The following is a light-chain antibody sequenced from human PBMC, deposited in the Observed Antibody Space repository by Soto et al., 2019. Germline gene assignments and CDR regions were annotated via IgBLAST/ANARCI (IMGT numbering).Light chain of an antibody. CDR3: QQRSNWPPTWT. CDR2: DAS. CDR1: QSVSSSY. V-gene: IGKV3D-20*02. J-gene: IGKJ1*01. Sequence: EIVLTQSPGTLSLSPGESATLSCRAGQSVSSSYLAWYQQKPGQAPRLLIYDASNRATGIPARFSGSGSGTDFTLTISSLEPEDFAVYYCQQRSNWPPTWTFGQGTKVDIK.